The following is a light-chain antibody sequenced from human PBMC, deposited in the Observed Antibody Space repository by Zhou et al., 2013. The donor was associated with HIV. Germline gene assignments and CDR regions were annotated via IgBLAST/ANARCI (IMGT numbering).Light chain of an antibody. V-gene: IGKV1-9*01. CDR3: QQYRSYPIT. CDR1: QGISSY. CDR2: AAS. Sequence: DIQLTQSPSFLSASVGDRVTITCRASQGISSYLAWYQQKPGKAPKLLIYAASTLQSGVPSRFSGSGSGTEFTLTISSLQPEDFATYYCQQYRSYPITFGQGTRLDIK. J-gene: IGKJ5*01.